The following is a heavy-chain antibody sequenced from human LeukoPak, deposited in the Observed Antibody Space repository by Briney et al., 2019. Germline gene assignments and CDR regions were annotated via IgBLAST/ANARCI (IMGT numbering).Heavy chain of an antibody. CDR3: AREGQDYGDYFWYFDY. V-gene: IGHV3-33*01. Sequence: PGGSLRLSCAASGFTFRSYGMHWVRQAPGKGLEWVAVIWYDGSNKYYGDSVKGRFTISRDNSKNTLYLQMNSLRAEDTAVYYCAREGQDYGDYFWYFDYWGQGTLVTVSS. D-gene: IGHD4-17*01. CDR1: GFTFRSYG. J-gene: IGHJ4*02. CDR2: IWYDGSNK.